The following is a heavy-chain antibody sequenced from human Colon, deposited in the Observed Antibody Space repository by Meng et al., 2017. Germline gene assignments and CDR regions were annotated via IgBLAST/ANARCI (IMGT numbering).Heavy chain of an antibody. Sequence: GGSLSLSCAASGFTFSSYWMSWVRQAPGKGLEWVANIKEDGGENYYVDSVKGRFTISRDNAKNSLYLQMSSLRAEDTAVYFCARDDDSSGNGRFYFDSWGQGTLVTVSS. D-gene: IGHD3-22*01. CDR3: ARDDDSSGNGRFYFDS. J-gene: IGHJ4*02. V-gene: IGHV3-7*01. CDR1: GFTFSSYW. CDR2: IKEDGGEN.